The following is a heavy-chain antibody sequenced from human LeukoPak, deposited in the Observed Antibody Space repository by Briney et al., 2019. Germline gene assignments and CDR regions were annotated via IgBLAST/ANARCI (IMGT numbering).Heavy chain of an antibody. CDR2: IYYSGST. CDR3: ANYRSGSMIDY. Sequence: SETLSLTCTVSGGSISISTFYWGWVRPPPGKGLEWIGVIYYSGSTYYNPSLKSRVTISVDTSKNQFSLKLSSVTAADTAVYYCANYRSGSMIDYWGQGTMVTVSS. CDR1: GGSISISTFY. V-gene: IGHV4-39*01. D-gene: IGHD1-26*01. J-gene: IGHJ4*02.